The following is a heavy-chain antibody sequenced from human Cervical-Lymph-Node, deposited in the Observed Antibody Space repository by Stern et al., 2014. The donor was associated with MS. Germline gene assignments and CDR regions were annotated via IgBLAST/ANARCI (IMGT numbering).Heavy chain of an antibody. CDR2: ISTNTGDT. J-gene: IGHJ5*02. CDR3: ARPNDSSGLFDQ. CDR1: GYTFNNYA. Sequence: QVQLVQSGSELKKPGASVKVSCKASGYTFNNYAMNWVRQAPGQGLEWMGWISTNTGDTDYAQGFTGRFVFSMDTSVSTAYLQITSLKAEDTAVYYCARPNDSSGLFDQWGQGTLVTVSS. D-gene: IGHD6-19*01. V-gene: IGHV7-4-1*02.